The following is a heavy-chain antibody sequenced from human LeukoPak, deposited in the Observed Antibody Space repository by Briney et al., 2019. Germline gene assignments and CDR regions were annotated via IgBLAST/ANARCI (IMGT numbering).Heavy chain of an antibody. CDR2: IYYSGST. Sequence: SETLSLTCTVSGGSISSYYWGWIRQPPGKGLEWIGSIYYSGSTYYNPSLKSRVTISVDTSKNQFSLKLSSVTAADTAVYYCAAQGYSSSSAFDYWGQGTLVTVSS. CDR3: AAQGYSSSSAFDY. CDR1: GGSISSYY. V-gene: IGHV4-39*01. D-gene: IGHD6-13*01. J-gene: IGHJ4*02.